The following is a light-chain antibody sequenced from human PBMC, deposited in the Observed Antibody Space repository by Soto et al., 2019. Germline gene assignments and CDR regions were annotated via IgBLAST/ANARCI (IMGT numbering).Light chain of an antibody. CDR3: QQANSFPIT. J-gene: IGKJ5*01. CDR2: AAS. CDR1: QSISSY. Sequence: IQMSQSPPSLTASVRDKVKITCRASQSISSYLNWYQQKPGKAPKLLIYAASSLQSGVPPRYSGSGYGTDFTLTISSLQPEDFATYYCQQANSFPITFAQGARLEI. V-gene: IGKV1-39*01.